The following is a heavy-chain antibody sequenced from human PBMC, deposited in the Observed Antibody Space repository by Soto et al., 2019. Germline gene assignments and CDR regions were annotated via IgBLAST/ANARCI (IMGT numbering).Heavy chain of an antibody. CDR1: GYTFTGYY. J-gene: IGHJ4*02. Sequence: ASVKVSCKASGYTFTGYYMHWVRQAPGQGLEWMGWINPNSGGTNYAQKFQGRVTMTRDTSISTAYMELSRLRSDDTAVYYCAGLLELRQAFDYWGQGTLLTVSS. D-gene: IGHD1-7*01. CDR3: AGLLELRQAFDY. CDR2: INPNSGGT. V-gene: IGHV1-2*02.